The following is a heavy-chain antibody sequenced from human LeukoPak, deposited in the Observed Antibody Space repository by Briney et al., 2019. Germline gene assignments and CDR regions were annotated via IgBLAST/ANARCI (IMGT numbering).Heavy chain of an antibody. J-gene: IGHJ5*02. D-gene: IGHD2-15*01. CDR1: GYTFTSYY. CDR3: ARGGYCSGGSCYSGPFGP. CDR2: INPSGGST. Sequence: ASVKVSCKASGYTFTSYYMHWVRQAPGQGLEWMGIINPSGGSTSYAQKFQGRVTMTRDTSTSTVYMELSSLRSVDTAVYYCARGGYCSGGSCYSGPFGPWGQGTLVTVSS. V-gene: IGHV1-46*01.